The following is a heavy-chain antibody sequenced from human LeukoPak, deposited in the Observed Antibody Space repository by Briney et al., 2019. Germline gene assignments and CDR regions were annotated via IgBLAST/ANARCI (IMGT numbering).Heavy chain of an antibody. Sequence: GGSLRLSCAASGFTFSGSAMHWVRQASGKGLEWVGRIRSKANSYATAYAASVKGRFTISRDDSKNTAYLQMNSLKTEDTAVYYCTRPGSSSFPFDYWGQGTLVTVSS. D-gene: IGHD6-6*01. CDR2: IRSKANSYAT. CDR3: TRPGSSSFPFDY. J-gene: IGHJ4*02. CDR1: GFTFSGSA. V-gene: IGHV3-73*01.